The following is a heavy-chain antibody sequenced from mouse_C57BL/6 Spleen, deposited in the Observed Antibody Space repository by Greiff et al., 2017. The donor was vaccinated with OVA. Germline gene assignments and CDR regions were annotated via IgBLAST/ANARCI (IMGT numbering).Heavy chain of an antibody. CDR3: ARRRLRDAMDY. J-gene: IGHJ4*01. V-gene: IGHV1-69*01. CDR1: GYTFTSYW. D-gene: IGHD3-2*02. CDR2: IDPSDSYT. Sequence: VQLQPPWAELVMPGASVKLSCKASGYTFTSYWMHWVKQRPGQGLEWIGEIDPSDSYTNYNQKFKGKSTLTVDKSSSTAYMQLSSLTSEDSAVYYSARRRLRDAMDYWGQGTSVTVSS.